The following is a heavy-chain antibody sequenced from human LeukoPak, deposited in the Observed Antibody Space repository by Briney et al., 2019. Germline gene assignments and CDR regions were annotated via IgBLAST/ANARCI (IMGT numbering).Heavy chain of an antibody. J-gene: IGHJ3*01. CDR3: AREQDGSSLCDPFDF. Sequence: TGGSLRLSCAASGFTFSNYAMSWVRQTPGKGLEWVSAISSTGGSTYYADSVRGRFTISRDNSKSGLYLQMSSLRAEDTAVYHCAREQDGSSLCDPFDFWGLGTMVTVSS. CDR1: GFTFSNYA. CDR2: ISSTGGST. V-gene: IGHV3-23*01. D-gene: IGHD3-22*01.